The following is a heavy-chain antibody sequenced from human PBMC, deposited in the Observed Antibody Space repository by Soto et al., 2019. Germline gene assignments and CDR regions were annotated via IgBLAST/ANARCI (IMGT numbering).Heavy chain of an antibody. CDR3: ARDLDYYDSRGYIRGNWFYP. D-gene: IGHD3-22*01. CDR1: GFNFDNYA. CDR2: ISVSGDST. V-gene: IGHV3-23*01. J-gene: IGHJ5*02. Sequence: EVQLLESGGDLVQPGGSLRLSCVASGFNFDNYAMSWVRKAPGKGPEWVSFISVSGDSTYYADSVKGRFTISRDNYKNTVLLQMNSLRAEDTAVYYCARDLDYYDSRGYIRGNWFYPWGQGTLVTSSS.